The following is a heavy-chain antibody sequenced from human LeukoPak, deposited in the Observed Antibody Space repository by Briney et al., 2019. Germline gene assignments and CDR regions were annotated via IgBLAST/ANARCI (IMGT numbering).Heavy chain of an antibody. Sequence: PGGSLRLSCAASGFIFRSYAMSWVRQAPGKGLEWVSAISGSGGDTYYADSVKGRFTISRDNSKNTLYLQMNSLRAEDTAVYYCAKDLRSSQVIDYWGQGTLVTVSS. CDR2: ISGSGGDT. CDR3: AKDLRSSQVIDY. D-gene: IGHD6-13*01. J-gene: IGHJ4*02. CDR1: GFIFRSYA. V-gene: IGHV3-23*01.